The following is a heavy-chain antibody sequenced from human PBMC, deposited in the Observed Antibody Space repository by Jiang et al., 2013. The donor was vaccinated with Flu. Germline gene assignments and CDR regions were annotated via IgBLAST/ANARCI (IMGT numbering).Heavy chain of an antibody. CDR3: ARLNTGYSSSWFVDI. Sequence: VQLVESGGALVKPGGSLRLSCAASEFRISDYYMSWVRQAPGKGLEWISYINTISSHSSYAESVKGRFTISRDNDKNSLDLQMNRLRAEDAAVYYCARLNTGYSSSWFVDIWGQRGQWSPSLQ. D-gene: IGHD6-13*01. V-gene: IGHV3-11*06. J-gene: IGHJ3*02. CDR2: INTISSHS. CDR1: EFRISDYY.